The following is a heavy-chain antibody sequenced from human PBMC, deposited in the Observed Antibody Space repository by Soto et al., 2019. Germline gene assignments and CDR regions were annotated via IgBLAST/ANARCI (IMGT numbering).Heavy chain of an antibody. CDR3: ARAFGGVIVDFDY. CDR2: INHSGST. D-gene: IGHD3-16*02. Sequence: SETLSLTCAVYGGSFSGYYWSWIRQPPGKGLEWIGEINHSGSTNYNPSLKSRVTISVDTSKNQFSLKLSSVTAADTAVYYCARAFGGVIVDFDYWGQGTLVTVSS. CDR1: GGSFSGYY. J-gene: IGHJ4*02. V-gene: IGHV4-34*01.